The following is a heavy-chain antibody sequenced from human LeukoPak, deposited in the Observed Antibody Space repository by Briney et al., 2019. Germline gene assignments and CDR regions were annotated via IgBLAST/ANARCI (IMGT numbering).Heavy chain of an antibody. V-gene: IGHV3-72*01. J-gene: IGHJ3*02. CDR1: GFIFSDHY. CDR2: TRNEANIYTT. D-gene: IGHD1-26*01. Sequence: GGSLRLSCAASGFIFSDHYMDWVRQAPGKGLEWVGRTRNEANIYTTRYAASVKGRFTISRDDSKNSLYLQMNSLKTEDTAVYYCASPVGATTVRAFDIWGQGTMVTVSS. CDR3: ASPVGATTVRAFDI.